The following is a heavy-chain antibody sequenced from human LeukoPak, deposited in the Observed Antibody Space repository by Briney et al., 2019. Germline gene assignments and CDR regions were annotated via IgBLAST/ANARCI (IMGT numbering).Heavy chain of an antibody. CDR3: AVIAAAAGIFRY. CDR2: INPNSGGT. Sequence: ASVKVSCKASGYTFTSYYMHWVRQAPGQGLEWMGWINPNSGGTNYAQKFQGWVTMTRDTSISTAYMELSRLRSDDTAVYYCAVIAAAAGIFRYWGQGTLVTVSS. D-gene: IGHD6-13*01. J-gene: IGHJ4*02. V-gene: IGHV1-2*04. CDR1: GYTFTSYY.